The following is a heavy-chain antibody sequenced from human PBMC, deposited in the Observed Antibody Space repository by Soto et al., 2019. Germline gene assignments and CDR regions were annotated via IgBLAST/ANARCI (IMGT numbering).Heavy chain of an antibody. D-gene: IGHD3-10*01. CDR2: ISSSSSYI. CDR1: GFTFSSYS. CDR3: AREEEYYYGSGSYNY. J-gene: IGHJ4*02. V-gene: IGHV3-21*01. Sequence: EVQLVESGGGLVKPGGSLRLSCAASGFTFSSYSMNWVRQAPGKGLEWISSISSSSSYIYYADSVKGRFTISRDNAKNSLYLQMNSLRAEDTAVYYCAREEEYYYGSGSYNYWGQGTLVTVSS.